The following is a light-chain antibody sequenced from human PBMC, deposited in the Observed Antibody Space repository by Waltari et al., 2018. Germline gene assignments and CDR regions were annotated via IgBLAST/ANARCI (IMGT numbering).Light chain of an antibody. CDR1: TSNVVPYNI. J-gene: IGLJ2*01. CDR3: CSYAGEYIWV. Sequence: QSALPHPPSVPGSPGQSLPTPCTGTTSNVVPYNISPWSQQHPGKAPKMMISDVSQRPSGVPDRFSGSKSANTASLTISGLQAEDEADYYCCSYAGEYIWVFGGGTKLTVL. V-gene: IGLV2-11*01. CDR2: DVS.